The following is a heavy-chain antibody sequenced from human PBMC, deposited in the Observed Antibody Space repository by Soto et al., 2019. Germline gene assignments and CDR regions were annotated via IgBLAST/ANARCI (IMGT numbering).Heavy chain of an antibody. J-gene: IGHJ4*02. D-gene: IGHD6-19*01. Sequence: EVQVLESGGGLVQPGGSLRLSCVASGFTFSAFAMSWVRQAPGKGLEWVSSISGSGGTIYYADSVKGRFTISRDNSNNTLYLQMHSLRADDTAVDFCAKLRGSGWYFHYWGQGTLVAVSS. CDR3: AKLRGSGWYFHY. CDR2: ISGSGGTI. CDR1: GFTFSAFA. V-gene: IGHV3-23*01.